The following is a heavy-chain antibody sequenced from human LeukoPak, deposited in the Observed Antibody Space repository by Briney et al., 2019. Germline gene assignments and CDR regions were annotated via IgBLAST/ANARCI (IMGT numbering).Heavy chain of an antibody. CDR3: AKTGVYCSGGSCYPNWFDP. J-gene: IGHJ5*02. V-gene: IGHV3-23*01. D-gene: IGHD2-15*01. CDR1: GFTFSNYG. Sequence: GGSLRLSCAASGFTFSNYGIHWVRQAPGKGLEWVSGIWGSGGSTYYADSVRGRFTISRDNSKNTLYVQMNSLRADDTAVYYCAKTGVYCSGGSCYPNWFDPWGQGTLVTVSS. CDR2: IWGSGGST.